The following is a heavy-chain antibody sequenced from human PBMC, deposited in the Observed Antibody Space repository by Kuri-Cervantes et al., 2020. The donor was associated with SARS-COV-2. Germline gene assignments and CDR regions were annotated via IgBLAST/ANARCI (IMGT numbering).Heavy chain of an antibody. CDR3: AKDMSVGSYFYFDY. V-gene: IGHV3-30*04. D-gene: IGHD1-26*01. Sequence: GESLKISCAASGFTFSSYALHWVRQAPGKGLEWVAIVSYDGSKKYYADSVKGRFTISRDNSNNTVYLQMNSLRAEDTAVYYCAKDMSVGSYFYFDYWGQEPWSPSPQ. J-gene: IGHJ4*01. CDR2: VSYDGSKK. CDR1: GFTFSSYA.